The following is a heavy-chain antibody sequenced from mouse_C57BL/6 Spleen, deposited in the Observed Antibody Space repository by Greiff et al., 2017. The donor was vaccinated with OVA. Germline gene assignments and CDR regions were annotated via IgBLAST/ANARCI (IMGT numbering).Heavy chain of an antibody. J-gene: IGHJ3*01. CDR3: TRDGRYAD. CDR1: GYTFTDYE. Sequence: VQLQQSGAELVRPGASVTLSCKASGYTFTDYEMHWVKQTPVHGLEWIGAIDPETGGTAYNQKFKGKAILTADKSSSTAYMELRSLTSEDSAVYYCTRDGRYADWGQGTLVTVSA. V-gene: IGHV1-15*01. CDR2: IDPETGGT. D-gene: IGHD3-1*01.